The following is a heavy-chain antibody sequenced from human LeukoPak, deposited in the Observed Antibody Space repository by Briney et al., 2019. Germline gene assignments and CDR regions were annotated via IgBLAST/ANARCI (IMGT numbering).Heavy chain of an antibody. Sequence: LGASVKVSCKALGYTFTDHYFHWLRPAAGQGLEWMGWIHPARGDTNYAQKLQCRPSLTRDTSISRAYMELRRLTSDDTAVYYCARDHNWGPDYWGQGTPVSVSS. D-gene: IGHD7-27*01. CDR3: ARDHNWGPDY. CDR1: GYTFTDHY. J-gene: IGHJ4*02. V-gene: IGHV1-2*03. CDR2: IHPARGDT.